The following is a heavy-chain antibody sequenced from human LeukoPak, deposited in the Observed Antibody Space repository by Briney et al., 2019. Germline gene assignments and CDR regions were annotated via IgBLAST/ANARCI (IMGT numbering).Heavy chain of an antibody. CDR1: GFTFSDYY. Sequence: PGGSLRLSCAASGFTFSDYYMSWIRQAPGKGLEWVSYISSSGSTIYYADSVKGRFTISRDNAKNSLYLQMNSLRAEDTAVYYCASVFGVRTRVTTPFDYWGQGTLVTVSS. D-gene: IGHD4-17*01. CDR3: ASVFGVRTRVTTPFDY. CDR2: ISSSGSTI. J-gene: IGHJ4*02. V-gene: IGHV3-11*01.